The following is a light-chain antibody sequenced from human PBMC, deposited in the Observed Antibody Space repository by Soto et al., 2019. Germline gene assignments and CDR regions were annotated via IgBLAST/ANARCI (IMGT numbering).Light chain of an antibody. Sequence: EFVLTQSPGTLSLSPGESATLSCRASQSVSSSHLTWYQQKPGQAPRLLIYGTSRRATGIPDRFSGSGSGADFTLDINRLEPEDFAVYYCQLCCYSPLTFGGGTRIEMK. CDR1: QSVSSSH. V-gene: IGKV3-20*01. J-gene: IGKJ4*01. CDR3: QLCCYSPLT. CDR2: GTS.